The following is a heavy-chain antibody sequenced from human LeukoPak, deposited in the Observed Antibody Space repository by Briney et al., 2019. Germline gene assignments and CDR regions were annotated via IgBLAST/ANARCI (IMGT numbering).Heavy chain of an antibody. V-gene: IGHV3-64D*09. J-gene: IGHJ3*02. CDR1: GFTFSTYA. Sequence: LSGGSLRLSCSASGFTFSTYAMYWVRQAPGKGLEYVSAISSNGGGTYYADSVKGRFTISRDNSKNTLFLQMSSLRAEDTAVYYCVKERTFFGVVMDIWGQGTMVTVSS. CDR2: ISSNGGGT. D-gene: IGHD3-3*01. CDR3: VKERTFFGVVMDI.